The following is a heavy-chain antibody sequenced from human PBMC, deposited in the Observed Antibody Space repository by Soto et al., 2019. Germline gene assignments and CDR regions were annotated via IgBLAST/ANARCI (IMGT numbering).Heavy chain of an antibody. V-gene: IGHV4-39*01. D-gene: IGHD3-9*01. CDR2: IYYSGST. CDR3: ARTESYDILIY. CDR1: GGSISSSSYD. Sequence: QLQLQESGPGLVKPSETLCLSCAVSGGSISSSSYDWGWIRQPPGKGLEWIGSIYYSGSTYYNPSLKSRVTISVDTSKNQFSLKLSSVTDADTAVYYCARTESYDILIYWGQGTLVTVSS. J-gene: IGHJ4*02.